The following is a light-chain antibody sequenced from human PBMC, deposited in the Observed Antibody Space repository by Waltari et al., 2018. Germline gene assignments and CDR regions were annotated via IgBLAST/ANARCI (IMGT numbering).Light chain of an antibody. CDR2: WAS. J-gene: IGKJ1*01. CDR1: QSVLYNANDNNY. V-gene: IGKV4-1*01. CDR3: QQYYRSRT. Sequence: QSVLYNANDNNYLAWYQQKPGQPPKLLIYWASTRESGVPDRFSGSGSGTDFTLTISSLQAEDVAVYYCQQYYRSRTFGQGTKVEIK.